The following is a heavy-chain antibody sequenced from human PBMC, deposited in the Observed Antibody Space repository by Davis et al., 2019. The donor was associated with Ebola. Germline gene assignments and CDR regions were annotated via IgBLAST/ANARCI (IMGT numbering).Heavy chain of an antibody. CDR1: GDSIRSSSYY. Sequence: SETLSLTCSVSGDSIRSSSYYWGWIRQPPGKGLEWIGNIYYSGSTYYNPSLKSRVTISIDTSKSQFSLKLTSVTAADTAVYYCASFTFGRGGYWGQGTLVNVSS. D-gene: IGHD3-16*01. V-gene: IGHV4-39*01. CDR3: ASFTFGRGGY. CDR2: IYYSGST. J-gene: IGHJ4*02.